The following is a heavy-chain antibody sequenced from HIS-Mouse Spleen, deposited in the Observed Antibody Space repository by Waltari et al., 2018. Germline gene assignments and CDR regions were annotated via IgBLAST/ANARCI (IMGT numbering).Heavy chain of an antibody. Sequence: QVQLQESGPGLVKPSQTLSLTCTVSGGSISSGDYYWSWIRQPPGKGREWIGYIYYSGSTYYNPSLKSRVTISVDTSKNQFSLKLSSVTAADTAVYYCARGAPYCSGGSCYPKYYFDYWGQGTLVTVSS. CDR3: ARGAPYCSGGSCYPKYYFDY. CDR1: GGSISSGDYY. D-gene: IGHD2-15*01. J-gene: IGHJ4*02. CDR2: IYYSGST. V-gene: IGHV4-30-4*01.